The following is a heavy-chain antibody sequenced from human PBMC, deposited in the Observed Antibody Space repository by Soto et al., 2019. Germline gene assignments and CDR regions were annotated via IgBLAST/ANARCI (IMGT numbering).Heavy chain of an antibody. CDR1: GYTFTSYA. V-gene: IGHV1-3*01. CDR3: ARGPIVVVPAAPQGYNWFDP. Sequence: GSVKVSCKASGYTFTSYAMHWVRQAPGQRLEWMGWINAGNGNTKYSQKFQGRVTIIRDTSASTAYMELSSLRSEDTAVYYCARGPIVVVPAAPQGYNWFDPWGQGTLVTVSS. CDR2: INAGNGNT. D-gene: IGHD2-2*01. J-gene: IGHJ5*02.